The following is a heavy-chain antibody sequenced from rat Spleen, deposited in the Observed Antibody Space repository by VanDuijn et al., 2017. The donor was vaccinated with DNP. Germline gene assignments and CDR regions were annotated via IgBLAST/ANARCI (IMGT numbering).Heavy chain of an antibody. CDR2: ISYSGTT. J-gene: IGHJ3*01. Sequence: DVQLQESGPGRVKPSQSLSLTCSVTGYSITSSYRWIWIRKVPGRRMEWMAYISYSGTTGYNPSLEGRISITRDTSKNKFFLQFNSVTTEDTALYYCTVYILWVSFAYWGQGTLVTVSS. V-gene: IGHV3-1*01. CDR3: TVYILWVSFAY. CDR1: GYSITSSY. D-gene: IGHD1-9*01.